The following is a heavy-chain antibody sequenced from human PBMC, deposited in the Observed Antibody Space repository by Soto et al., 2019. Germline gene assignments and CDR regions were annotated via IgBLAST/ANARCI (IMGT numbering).Heavy chain of an antibody. V-gene: IGHV3-30-3*01. CDR1: GFTFSSYA. D-gene: IGHD3-22*01. CDR3: ARHGAITMIVVVKAGWFDP. CDR2: ISYDGSNK. Sequence: PGGSLRLSCAASGFTFSSYAMHWVRQAPGKGLEWVAVISYDGSNKYYADSVKGRFTISRDNSKNTLYLQMNSLRAEDTAVYYCARHGAITMIVVVKAGWFDPWGQGTLVTAPQ. J-gene: IGHJ5*02.